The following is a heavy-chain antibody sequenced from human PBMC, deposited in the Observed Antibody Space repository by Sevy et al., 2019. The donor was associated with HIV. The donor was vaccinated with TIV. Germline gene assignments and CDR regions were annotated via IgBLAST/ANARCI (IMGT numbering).Heavy chain of an antibody. CDR1: GFTVSSNY. Sequence: GGSLRLSCAASGFTVSSNYMSWVRQAPGKGLEWVSVIYSGGSTYYADAVKGRFTISRDNSKNTLYLQMNSLRAEDTAVYYCARDGEGSGSYYWDAFDIWGQGTMVTVSS. CDR3: ARDGEGSGSYYWDAFDI. D-gene: IGHD1-26*01. CDR2: IYSGGST. V-gene: IGHV3-66*02. J-gene: IGHJ3*02.